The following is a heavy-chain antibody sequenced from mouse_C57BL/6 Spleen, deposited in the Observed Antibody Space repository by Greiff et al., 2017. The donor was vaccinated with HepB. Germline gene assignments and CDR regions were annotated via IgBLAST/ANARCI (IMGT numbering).Heavy chain of an antibody. V-gene: IGHV2-2*01. CDR1: GFSLTSYG. D-gene: IGHD2-5*01. CDR2: IWSGGST. CDR3: ARRSNHYYYAMDY. Sequence: VKVVESGPGLVQPSQSLSITCTVSGFSLTSYGVHWVRQSPGKGLEWLGVIWSGGSTDYNAAFISRLSISKDNSKSQVFFKMNSLQADDTAIYYCARRSNHYYYAMDYWGQGTSVTVSS. J-gene: IGHJ4*01.